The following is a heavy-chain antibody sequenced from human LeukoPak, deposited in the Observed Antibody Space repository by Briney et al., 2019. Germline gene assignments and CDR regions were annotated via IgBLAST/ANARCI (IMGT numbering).Heavy chain of an antibody. CDR3: AKGPRGVGATAGGGPSDY. Sequence: GGSLRLSCAASGFTFSSYAMSWVRQAPGKGLEWVSGISGSGGSTYYADSVKGRFTISRDNSKNTLYLQMNSLRAEDTAVYYCAKGPRGVGATAGGGPSDYWGQGTLVTVSS. J-gene: IGHJ4*02. CDR1: GFTFSSYA. D-gene: IGHD1-26*01. CDR2: ISGSGGST. V-gene: IGHV3-23*01.